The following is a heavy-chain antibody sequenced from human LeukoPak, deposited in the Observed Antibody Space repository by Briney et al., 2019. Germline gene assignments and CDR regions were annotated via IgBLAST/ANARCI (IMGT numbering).Heavy chain of an antibody. CDR1: GFIFNNYW. CDR3: ARYYSNDAFDI. V-gene: IGHV3-21*01. J-gene: IGHJ3*02. CDR2: MSSSSSYI. Sequence: GGSLRLSCAASGFIFNNYWMQWVRQAPGKGLEWVSSMSSSSSYIYYADSVKGRFTISRDNAKNSLYLQMNSLRAEDTAVYYCARYYSNDAFDIWGQGTMVTVSS. D-gene: IGHD6-13*01.